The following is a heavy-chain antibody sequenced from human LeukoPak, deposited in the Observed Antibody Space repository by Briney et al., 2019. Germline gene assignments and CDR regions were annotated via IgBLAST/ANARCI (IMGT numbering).Heavy chain of an antibody. CDR1: GSTFSTYV. CDR3: VRGTGY. Sequence: PGGSLRLSCSVSGSTFSTYVMHWVRQAPGKGLGYVSAISSNGDNTYYADSVKGRFTISRDNSKNTLYLQMSSLRADDTAVYYCVRGTGYWGQGTLVTVSS. J-gene: IGHJ4*02. CDR2: ISSNGDNT. V-gene: IGHV3-64D*06.